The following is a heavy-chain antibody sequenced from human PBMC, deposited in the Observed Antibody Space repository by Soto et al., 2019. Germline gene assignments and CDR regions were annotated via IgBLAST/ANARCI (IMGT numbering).Heavy chain of an antibody. CDR1: GGSISSYY. D-gene: IGHD6-19*01. J-gene: IGHJ4*02. V-gene: IGHV4-59*01. CDR3: ARERGDAVAGDCYLDY. Sequence: QVQLQESGPGLVKPSETLSLTCTVSGGSISSYYWSWIRQPPGKGLEWIGYIYYSGSTNYNPSLKSLVTISVDTSKNQFSLKLSAVTAADTAVYYCARERGDAVAGDCYLDYWGQGTLVTVSS. CDR2: IYYSGST.